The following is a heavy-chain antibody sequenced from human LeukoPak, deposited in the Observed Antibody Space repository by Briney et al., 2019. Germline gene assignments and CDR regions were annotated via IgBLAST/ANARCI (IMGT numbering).Heavy chain of an antibody. CDR3: APGIAAAGTFGY. D-gene: IGHD6-13*01. Sequence: GGSLRLSCAASGFTFSSYAMSRVRQAPGKGLEWVSAISGSGGSTYYADSVKGRFTISRDNSKNTLYLQMNSLRAEDTAVYYCAPGIAAAGTFGYWGQGTLVTVSS. J-gene: IGHJ4*02. CDR1: GFTFSSYA. CDR2: ISGSGGST. V-gene: IGHV3-23*01.